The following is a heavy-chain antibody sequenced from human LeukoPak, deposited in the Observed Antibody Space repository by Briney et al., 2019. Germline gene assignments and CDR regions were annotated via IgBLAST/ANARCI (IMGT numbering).Heavy chain of an antibody. Sequence: GGSLRLSCAASGFTFSIYSMTWVRQAPGKGLDWVSVTNNIGRDKFYADSVKGRFTISRDNSKNMLYLEMNSLRVEDTAIYYCAKAPAGINRPLESWGQGSLVTVSS. V-gene: IGHV3-23*05. CDR2: TNNIGRDK. CDR3: AKAPAGINRPLES. J-gene: IGHJ4*02. D-gene: IGHD2-2*02. CDR1: GFTFSIYS.